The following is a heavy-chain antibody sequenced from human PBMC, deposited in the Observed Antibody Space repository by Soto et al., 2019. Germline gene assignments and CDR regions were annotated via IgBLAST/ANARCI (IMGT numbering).Heavy chain of an antibody. CDR3: AREKGYYDFWSGYFFPSETDY. Sequence: TSETLSLTCTVSGGSISSGDYYWSWIRQPPGKGLEWIGYIYYSGSTYYNPSLKSRVTISVDTSKNQFSLKLSSVTAADTAVYYCAREKGYYDFWSGYFFPSETDYWGQGTLVTVSS. J-gene: IGHJ4*02. D-gene: IGHD3-3*01. V-gene: IGHV4-30-4*01. CDR2: IYYSGST. CDR1: GGSISSGDYY.